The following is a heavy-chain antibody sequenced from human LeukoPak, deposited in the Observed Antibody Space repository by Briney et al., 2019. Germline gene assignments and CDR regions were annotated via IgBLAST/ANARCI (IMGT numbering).Heavy chain of an antibody. CDR3: AGSRTTYYYDSSGYYYY. Sequence: GGSLRLSCAVSGITLSNYGMSWVRQAPGKGLEWVSYISSSSSTIYYADSVKGRFTISRDNAKNSLYLQMNSLRAEDTAVYYCAGSRTTYYYDSSGYYYYWGQGTLVTVSS. D-gene: IGHD3-22*01. V-gene: IGHV3-48*04. CDR2: ISSSSSTI. CDR1: GITLSNYG. J-gene: IGHJ4*02.